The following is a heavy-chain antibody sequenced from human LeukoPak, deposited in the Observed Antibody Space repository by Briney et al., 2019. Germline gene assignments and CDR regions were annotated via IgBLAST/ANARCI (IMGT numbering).Heavy chain of an antibody. CDR1: GGSFSGYY. CDR3: ARDRRITMVRGVIKWFDP. J-gene: IGHJ5*02. Sequence: SETLSLTCAVYGGSFSGYYWSWIRQPPGKGLEWIGEINHSGSTNYNPSLKSRVTISVDTSKNQFSLKLSSVTAADTAVYYCARDRRITMVRGVIKWFDPWGLGTLVTVSS. V-gene: IGHV4-34*01. CDR2: INHSGST. D-gene: IGHD3-10*01.